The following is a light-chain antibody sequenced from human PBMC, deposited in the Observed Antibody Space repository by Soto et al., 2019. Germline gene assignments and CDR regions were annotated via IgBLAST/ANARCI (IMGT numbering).Light chain of an antibody. CDR3: QQRSNWPSIS. CDR1: QSVSSNH. CDR2: DAS. J-gene: IGKJ5*01. Sequence: IVLTQSPGTLSLSQGERATLSCRASQSVSSNHLAWYQQKLGQAPRLLIYDASSRATGIPDRFSGSGSGTDFTLTISRLEPEDFAVYYCQQRSNWPSISFGQGTRLEIK. V-gene: IGKV3D-20*02.